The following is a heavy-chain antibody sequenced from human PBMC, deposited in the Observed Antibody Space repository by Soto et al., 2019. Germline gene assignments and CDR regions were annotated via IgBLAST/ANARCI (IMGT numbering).Heavy chain of an antibody. CDR1: GFTFTTYA. J-gene: IGHJ6*02. V-gene: IGHV3-23*01. Sequence: EVQMLQSGGGLVQPGGSLRLSCAASGFTFTTYAMSWVRQAPGKGLEWVSGISGSGDRTHYADSVKGRFTISRDNSKNTLYLQMNSLRAEDTAVYYCAKDFPGYESYYYYGMDVWGQGTTVTVSS. D-gene: IGHD5-12*01. CDR3: AKDFPGYESYYYYGMDV. CDR2: ISGSGDRT.